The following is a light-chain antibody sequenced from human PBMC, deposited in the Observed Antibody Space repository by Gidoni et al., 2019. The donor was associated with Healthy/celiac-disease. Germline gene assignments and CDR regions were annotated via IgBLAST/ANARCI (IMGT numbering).Light chain of an antibody. J-gene: IGKJ2*04. V-gene: IGKV3-20*01. CDR2: GAS. CDR1: QSVSSSY. CDR3: QQYGSSPRS. Sequence: PGTLSLSPGERATLSCRASQSVSSSYLAWYQQKPGQAPRLLIYGASSRATGIPDRFSGSGSGTDFTLTISRLEPEDFAVYYCQQYGSSPRSFXXXTKLEIK.